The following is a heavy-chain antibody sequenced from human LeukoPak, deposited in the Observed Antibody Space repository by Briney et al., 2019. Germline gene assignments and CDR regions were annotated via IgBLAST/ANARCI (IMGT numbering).Heavy chain of an antibody. Sequence: PGGSLRLSCAASGFTFSSYGMHWVRQAPGKGLEWVAVISYDGGHKYYADSVKGRFTISRDNSKNTLYLQMNSLRAVDTAVYYCAKDNYDILTGEDYWGQGTLVTVSS. CDR1: GFTFSSYG. J-gene: IGHJ4*02. D-gene: IGHD3-9*01. CDR3: AKDNYDILTGEDY. V-gene: IGHV3-30*18. CDR2: ISYDGGHK.